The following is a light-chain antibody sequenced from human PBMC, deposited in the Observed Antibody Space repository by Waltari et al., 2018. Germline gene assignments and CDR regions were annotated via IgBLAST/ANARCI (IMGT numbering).Light chain of an antibody. CDR2: VKS. V-gene: IGLV1-40*01. Sequence: QSVLTQPPSVSGAPGQRVTISCTGISSNIGAGYDVHWYQQLPGTAPKLLIYVKSHWPAGVPDRCACSKSGPSASLAITGLQAEDEADYDCQSYDSSLSGSVFGGGTKLTVL. CDR3: QSYDSSLSGSV. CDR1: SSNIGAGYD. J-gene: IGLJ2*01.